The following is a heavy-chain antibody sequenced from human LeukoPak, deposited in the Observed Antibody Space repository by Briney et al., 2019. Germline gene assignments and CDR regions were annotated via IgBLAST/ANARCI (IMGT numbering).Heavy chain of an antibody. CDR2: ISSSSSYI. J-gene: IGHJ4*02. V-gene: IGHV3-21*01. CDR1: GFTFSSYS. D-gene: IGHD3-22*01. CDR3: ARVDKWLSAFDY. Sequence: GGSLRLSCAASGFTFSSYSMNWVRQAPGKGLEWVSSISSSSSYIYYADSVKGRFTISRDNAKNSLYLQMNSLRAEDTAVYYCARVDKWLSAFDYWGQGTLVTVSS.